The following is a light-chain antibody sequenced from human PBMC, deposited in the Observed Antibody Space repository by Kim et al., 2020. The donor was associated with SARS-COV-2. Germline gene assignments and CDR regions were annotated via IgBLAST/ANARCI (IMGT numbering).Light chain of an antibody. CDR3: QQSYSVPYT. V-gene: IGKV1-39*01. J-gene: IGKJ2*01. Sequence: DIQMTQSPSSLSASVGDRVTIACRASQSIASYLNWYQHKPEKAPKLLIYAASSLQSGVPSRFSGSGSGTDFTLTISSLQPEDFATYYCQQSYSVPYTFGQGTKLEI. CDR1: QSIASY. CDR2: AAS.